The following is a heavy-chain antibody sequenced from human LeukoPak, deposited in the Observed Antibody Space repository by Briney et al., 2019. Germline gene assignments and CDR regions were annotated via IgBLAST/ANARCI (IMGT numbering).Heavy chain of an antibody. Sequence: PGGSLRLSCAASGFTVSSYEMNWVRQAPGKGLEWVSYISSSGSIIYYADSVKGRFTISRDNAKNSLYLQMNSLRAEDTAVFYCARATRRGGYCSSTTCLNWFDPWGQGTLVTVSS. CDR2: ISSSGSII. J-gene: IGHJ5*02. V-gene: IGHV3-48*03. CDR1: GFTVSSYE. CDR3: ARATRRGGYCSSTTCLNWFDP. D-gene: IGHD2-2*01.